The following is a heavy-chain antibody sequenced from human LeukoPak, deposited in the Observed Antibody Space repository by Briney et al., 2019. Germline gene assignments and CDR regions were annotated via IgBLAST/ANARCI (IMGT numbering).Heavy chain of an antibody. CDR1: GFTFSSYA. CDR2: ISYDGSNK. V-gene: IGHV3-30-3*01. D-gene: IGHD2-2*02. CDR3: ARIPVVRYFDY. J-gene: IGHJ4*02. Sequence: GGSLRLSCAASGFTFSSYAMHWVRQAPGKGPEWVAVISYDGSNKYYADSVKGRFTISRDNSKNTLYLQMNSLRAEDTAVYYCARIPVVRYFDYWGQGTLVTVSS.